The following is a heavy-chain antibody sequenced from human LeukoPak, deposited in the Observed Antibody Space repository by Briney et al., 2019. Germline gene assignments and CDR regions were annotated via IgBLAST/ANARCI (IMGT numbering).Heavy chain of an antibody. CDR2: IYYSGST. J-gene: IGHJ5*02. D-gene: IGHD5-24*01. Sequence: SETLSLTCTVSGGSISSSSYYWGWIRQPPGKGLEWIGSIYYSGSTYYNPSLKSRVTISVDTSKNQFSLKLSSVTAADTAVYYCARGESRASNWFDPWGQGTLVTVSS. CDR3: ARGESRASNWFDP. CDR1: GGSISSSSYY. V-gene: IGHV4-39*01.